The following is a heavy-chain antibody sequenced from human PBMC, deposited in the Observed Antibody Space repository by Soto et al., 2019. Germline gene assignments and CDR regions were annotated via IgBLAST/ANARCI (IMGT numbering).Heavy chain of an antibody. D-gene: IGHD2-8*01. CDR2: LSSSSSTI. CDR1: GFTFSSYS. Sequence: EVQLVESGGGLVQPGGSLRLSCAASGFTFSSYSMNWVRQAPGKGLEWGSYLSSSSSTIYYADSVKGRFTISRDNAKNSLYLQMNSLRDEDTAVYYCARVPSGVWNWFDPWGQGTLVTVSS. CDR3: ARVPSGVWNWFDP. V-gene: IGHV3-48*02. J-gene: IGHJ5*02.